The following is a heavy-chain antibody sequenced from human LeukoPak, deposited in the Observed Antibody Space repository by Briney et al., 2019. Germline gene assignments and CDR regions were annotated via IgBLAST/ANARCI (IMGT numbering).Heavy chain of an antibody. V-gene: IGHV3-64D*09. CDR3: VRETYYSDTSTHFLFDY. D-gene: IGHD3-22*01. CDR2: IGLHGRTT. CDR1: GFTFSDYP. J-gene: IGHJ4*02. Sequence: GGSLRLSCSASGFTFSDYPMHWVRQAPGKGLEFLSTIGLHGRTTYYADSVKGRFTVSRDNSNNRLSLQMSGLSAEDTAVYYCVRETYYSDTSTHFLFDYWGQGTLVTVSS.